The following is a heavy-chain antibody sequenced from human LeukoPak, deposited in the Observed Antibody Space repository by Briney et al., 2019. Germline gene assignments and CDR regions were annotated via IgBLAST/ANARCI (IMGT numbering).Heavy chain of an antibody. J-gene: IGHJ6*03. CDR1: GYTFTSYD. CDR3: ARRYDSGSYFGKNSYYYYMDV. V-gene: IGHV1-8*01. Sequence: ASVKVSCKASGYTFTSYDVNWVRQATGQGGEGLGGMNPNSGNTGYAQKFQGRVTMTRNTTISTAYMELSSLRSEATDVYYCARRYDSGSYFGKNSYYYYMDVWGKGTTVTISS. D-gene: IGHD3-10*01. CDR2: MNPNSGNT.